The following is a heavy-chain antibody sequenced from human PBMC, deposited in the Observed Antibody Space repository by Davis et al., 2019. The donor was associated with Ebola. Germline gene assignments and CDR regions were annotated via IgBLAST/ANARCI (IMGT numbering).Heavy chain of an antibody. J-gene: IGHJ4*02. CDR3: ARKRVGVVVASDY. Sequence: PGGSLRLSCAASGFTFSSYAMHWVRQAPGKGLEWVAVISYDGSNKYYADSVKGRFTISRDNSKNTLYLQMNSLRAEDTAVYYCARKRVGVVVASDYWGQGTLVTVSS. V-gene: IGHV3-30-3*01. CDR1: GFTFSSYA. D-gene: IGHD3-22*01. CDR2: ISYDGSNK.